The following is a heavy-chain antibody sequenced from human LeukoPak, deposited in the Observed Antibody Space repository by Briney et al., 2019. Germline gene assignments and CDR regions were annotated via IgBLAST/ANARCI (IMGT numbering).Heavy chain of an antibody. D-gene: IGHD1-26*01. V-gene: IGHV3-9*01. CDR3: ARDPVGATGGDY. J-gene: IGHJ4*02. Sequence: PGGSLRLSCAASGFTFDDYAMHWVRQAPGKGLEWVSGISWNSGSIGYADSVKGRFTISRDNAKNSLYLQMNSLRAEDTAVYYCARDPVGATGGDYWGQGTLVTVSS. CDR1: GFTFDDYA. CDR2: ISWNSGSI.